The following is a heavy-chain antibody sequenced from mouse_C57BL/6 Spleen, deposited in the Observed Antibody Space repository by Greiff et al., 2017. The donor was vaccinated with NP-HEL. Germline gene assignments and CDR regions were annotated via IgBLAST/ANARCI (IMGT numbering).Heavy chain of an antibody. CDR1: GYTFTNYW. CDR3: ARDDYGAMDY. J-gene: IGHJ4*01. CDR2: IYPGGGYT. D-gene: IGHD2-4*01. V-gene: IGHV1-63*01. Sequence: QVQLQQSGAELVRPGTSVKMSCKASGYTFTNYWIGWAKQRPGHGLEWIGDIYPGGGYTTYNEKFKGKATLTADKSSSTAYMQFSSLTSEDSAIYYCARDDYGAMDYWGQGTSVTVSS.